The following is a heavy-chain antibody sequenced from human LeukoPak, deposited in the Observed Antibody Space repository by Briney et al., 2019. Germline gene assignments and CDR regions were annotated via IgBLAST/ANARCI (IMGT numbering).Heavy chain of an antibody. D-gene: IGHD3-22*01. CDR2: IYYSGST. CDR1: GGSISSGGYY. V-gene: IGHV4-31*03. J-gene: IGHJ5*02. CDR3: ARELVISSSWFDP. Sequence: SETLSLTCTVSGGSISSGGYYWRWTRQHPGKGLEWVGYIYYSGSTYYNPSLKSRVTISVDTSKNQFSLKLSSVTAADTAVYYCARELVISSSWFDPWGQGTLVTVSS.